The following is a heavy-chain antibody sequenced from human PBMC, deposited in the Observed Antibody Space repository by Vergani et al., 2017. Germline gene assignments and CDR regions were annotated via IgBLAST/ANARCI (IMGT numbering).Heavy chain of an antibody. V-gene: IGHV4-59*01. CDR3: ARDRGYSTGWYSAFDI. CDR1: GGSISDYY. Sequence: QVQLQESGPGLVKSSETLSLTCTVPGGSISDYYWNWLRQPPGEGLEWIGYIYKSGSSTYNPSLKGRVTISADTSKNQFSLKLTSVTAADTALYYCARDRGYSTGWYSAFDIWGQGTMVTVSS. J-gene: IGHJ3*02. D-gene: IGHD6-19*01. CDR2: IYKSGSS.